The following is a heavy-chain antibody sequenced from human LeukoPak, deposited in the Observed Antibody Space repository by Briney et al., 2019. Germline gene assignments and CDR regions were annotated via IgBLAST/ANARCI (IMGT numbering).Heavy chain of an antibody. J-gene: IGHJ6*04. CDR2: IYYSGST. CDR1: GGSISSYY. Sequence: PSETLSLTCTVSGGSISSYYWSWIRQPPGKGLEWIGYIYYSGSTNYNPSLKSRVTISVDTSKNQFSLKLSSVTAADTAVYYCARDRPWYYYDSSGYYGSRMDVWGKGTTVTISS. CDR3: ARDRPWYYYDSSGYYGSRMDV. V-gene: IGHV4-59*12. D-gene: IGHD3-22*01.